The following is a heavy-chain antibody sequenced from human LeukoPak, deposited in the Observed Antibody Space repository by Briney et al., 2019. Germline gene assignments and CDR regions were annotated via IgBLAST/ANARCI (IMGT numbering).Heavy chain of an antibody. Sequence: ASVKVSCKASGYTFTGYYMHWVRQAPGQGLEWMGWINPNSGGTNYAQKFQGRVTMTRDTSISTAYMELSRLKSDDTAAYYCARALGEPRKYYYYMDVWGKGTTVTVSS. D-gene: IGHD3-16*01. CDR1: GYTFTGYY. CDR3: ARALGEPRKYYYYMDV. J-gene: IGHJ6*03. V-gene: IGHV1-2*02. CDR2: INPNSGGT.